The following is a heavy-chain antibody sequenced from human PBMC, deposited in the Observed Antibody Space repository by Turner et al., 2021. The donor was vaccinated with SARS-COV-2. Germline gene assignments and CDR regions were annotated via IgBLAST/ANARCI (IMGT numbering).Heavy chain of an antibody. J-gene: IGHJ4*02. CDR3: AREHIVVVPAAPGFDY. Sequence: QVQLVESGGGVVQPGRSLSLSCAASGFTFSSYGMHWVRQAPGKGLEWVAVIWYDGSKKKYADSVKGRFTISRDNSKNTLYLQMNSLRAEDTAVYYCAREHIVVVPAAPGFDYWGQGTLVTVSS. CDR2: IWYDGSKK. D-gene: IGHD2-2*01. V-gene: IGHV3-33*01. CDR1: GFTFSSYG.